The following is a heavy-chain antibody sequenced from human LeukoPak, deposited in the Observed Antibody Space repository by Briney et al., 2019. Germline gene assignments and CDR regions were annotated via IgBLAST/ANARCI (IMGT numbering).Heavy chain of an antibody. CDR1: GFTFSSYG. J-gene: IGHJ4*02. D-gene: IGHD4-17*01. CDR3: ANYGDYYYFYY. CDR2: ISYDGSNK. Sequence: PGRSLRLSCAASGFTFSSYGMHWVRQAPGKGLEWVAVISYDGSNKYSADSVKGRFTISRDNSKNTLYLQVNSLRAEDTAVYYCANYGDYYYFYYWGQGTLVTVSS. V-gene: IGHV3-30*18.